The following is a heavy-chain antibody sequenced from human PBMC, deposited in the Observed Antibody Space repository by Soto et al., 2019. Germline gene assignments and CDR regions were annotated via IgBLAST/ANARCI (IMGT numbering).Heavy chain of an antibody. CDR1: GFTFSSYD. CDR2: IGTAGDT. Sequence: GGSLRLSCAASGFTFSSYDMHWVRQATGKGLEWVSAIGTAGDTYYPGSVKGRFTISRENAKNSLYLQMNSLRAGDTAVYYCARDGCSGGSCSHAFDIWGQGTMVTVSS. D-gene: IGHD2-15*01. CDR3: ARDGCSGGSCSHAFDI. V-gene: IGHV3-13*01. J-gene: IGHJ3*02.